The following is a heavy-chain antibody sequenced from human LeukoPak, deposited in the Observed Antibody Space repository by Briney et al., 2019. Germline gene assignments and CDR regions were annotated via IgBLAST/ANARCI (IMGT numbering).Heavy chain of an antibody. J-gene: IGHJ4*02. CDR2: IYYSGST. CDR3: ARGLEDMITFGGISTYDY. CDR1: GGSVSSSSYY. Sequence: SETLSLTCTVSGGSVSSSSYYWGWIRQPPGKGLEWIGSIYYSGSTYYKSSLKSRVAISVDTSKKQFSLKLSSVTAADTAVYYCARGLEDMITFGGISTYDYWGQGTLVTVSS. V-gene: IGHV4-39*01. D-gene: IGHD3-16*01.